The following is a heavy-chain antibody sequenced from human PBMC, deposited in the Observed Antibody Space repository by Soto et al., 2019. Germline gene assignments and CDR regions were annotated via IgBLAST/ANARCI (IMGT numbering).Heavy chain of an antibody. V-gene: IGHV3-30*03. CDR3: ARGVFSFGDSHFDY. D-gene: IGHD3-10*01. CDR2: ISYDGSNK. CDR1: GFTFSNYG. J-gene: IGHJ4*02. Sequence: PGGSLRLSCGDSGFTFSNYGMHWVRQAPGKGLEWVAGISYDGSNKHYADSAEGRFTISRDNSKSTVYLQMNSLRADDTAVYYCARGVFSFGDSHFDYWGQGTPVTVSS.